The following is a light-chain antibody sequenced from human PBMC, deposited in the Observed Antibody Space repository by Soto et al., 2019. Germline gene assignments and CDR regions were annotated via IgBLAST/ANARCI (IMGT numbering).Light chain of an antibody. CDR1: SSDVGGYNY. CDR2: DVT. Sequence: QSALTQPPSASGSPGQSVTISCTGTSSDVGGYNYVSWYQQHPGKAPKLMIYDVTDRPSGVPDRFSRSKSGNTASLTVSRLSGVDDEDDSGASCAANNSTEVFGGGTKLTVL. J-gene: IGLJ2*01. CDR3: ASCAANNSTEV. V-gene: IGLV2-8*01.